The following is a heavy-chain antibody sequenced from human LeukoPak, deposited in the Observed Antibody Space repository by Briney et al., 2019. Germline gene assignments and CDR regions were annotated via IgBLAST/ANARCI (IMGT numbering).Heavy chain of an antibody. J-gene: IGHJ4*02. V-gene: IGHV1-2*02. CDR3: ARQSYGSSYYFDY. Sequence: ASVKVSCKASGYTFNDYYIHWVRQAPGQGLEWMGWVNPNTGTTNYAQKFQGRVTLTRDTSISTAYMELSSLTSDDTAVYYCARQSYGSSYYFDYWGQGTLVTVSS. CDR1: GYTFNDYY. CDR2: VNPNTGTT. D-gene: IGHD6-6*01.